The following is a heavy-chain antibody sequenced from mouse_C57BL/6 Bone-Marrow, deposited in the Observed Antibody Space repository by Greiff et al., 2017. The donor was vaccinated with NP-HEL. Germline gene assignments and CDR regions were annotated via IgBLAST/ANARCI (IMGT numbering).Heavy chain of an antibody. CDR1: GYAFSSSW. CDR2: IYPGDGDT. D-gene: IGHD2-1*01. Sequence: VKLQQSGPELVKPGASVKISCKASGYAFSSSWMNWVKQRPGKGLEWIGRIYPGDGDTNYNGKFKGKATLTADKSSSTAYMQLSSLTSEDSAVYFCAREGDLYYGNFKAMDYWGQGTSVTVSS. CDR3: AREGDLYYGNFKAMDY. V-gene: IGHV1-82*01. J-gene: IGHJ4*01.